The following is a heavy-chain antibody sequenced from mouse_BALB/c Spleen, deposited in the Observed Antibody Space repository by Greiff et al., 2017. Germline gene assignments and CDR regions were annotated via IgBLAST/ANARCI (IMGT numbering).Heavy chain of an antibody. V-gene: IGHV2-9*02. CDR3: AREGASTMITGGLFAD. J-gene: IGHJ3*01. D-gene: IGHD2-4*01. Sequence: VQLQESGPGLVAPSQSLSITCTVSGFSLTSYGVHWVRQPPGKGLEWLGVIWAGGSTNYNSALMSRLSISKDNSKSQVFLKMNSLQTDDTAMYYCAREGASTMITGGLFADWGQGTLVTVSA. CDR2: IWAGGST. CDR1: GFSLTSYG.